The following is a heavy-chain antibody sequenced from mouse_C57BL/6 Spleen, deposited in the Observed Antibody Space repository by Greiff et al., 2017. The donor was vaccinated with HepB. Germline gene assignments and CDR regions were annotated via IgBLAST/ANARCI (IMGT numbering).Heavy chain of an antibody. CDR3: TKPTTVVGGAMDY. V-gene: IGHV14-1*01. D-gene: IGHD1-1*01. CDR2: IDPEDGDT. J-gene: IGHJ4*01. Sequence: VQLQQSGAELVRPGASVKLSCTASGFNIKDYYMHWVKQRPEQGLEWIGRIDPEDGDTEYAPKFPGKATMTADTSSNTAYLQLSSLTSEDTAVYYWTKPTTVVGGAMDYGGQGTSVTVSS. CDR1: GFNIKDYY.